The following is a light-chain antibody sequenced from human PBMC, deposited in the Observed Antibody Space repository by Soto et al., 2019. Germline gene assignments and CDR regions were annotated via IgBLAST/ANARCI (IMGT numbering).Light chain of an antibody. V-gene: IGKV3-20*01. CDR2: TSS. J-gene: IGKJ4*01. Sequence: FVWSQSPCALSPSPGASATLFCIASPSVSVKFAWYQQTHGLALRSLNYTSSDRAPGMPSRFSASGSGTAFTLAISSLETEDFAVDYCQQYGSSPRTFGGGTKV. CDR1: PSVSVK. CDR3: QQYGSSPRT.